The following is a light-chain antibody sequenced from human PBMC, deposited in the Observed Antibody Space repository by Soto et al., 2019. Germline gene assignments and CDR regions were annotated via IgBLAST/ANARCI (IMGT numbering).Light chain of an antibody. CDR1: TSDVGGYNY. CDR2: EVS. CDR3: SSYTASSTWV. J-gene: IGLJ3*02. Sequence: QSVLTQPASVSGSPGQSITISCTGTTSDVGGYNYVSWYQQHPGKAPKLMIYEVSNRPSGLSNRFSGSKSGNTASLTISGLQAEDEADYCCSSYTASSTWVFGGGTKLTVL. V-gene: IGLV2-14*01.